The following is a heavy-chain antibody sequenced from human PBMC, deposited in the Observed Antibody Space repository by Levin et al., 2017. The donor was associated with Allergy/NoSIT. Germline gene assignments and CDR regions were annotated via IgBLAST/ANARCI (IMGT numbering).Heavy chain of an antibody. CDR3: GSALSGYYESSGYIRH. CDR2: ISGSGQTI. CDR1: GFMFSEYE. J-gene: IGHJ4*02. V-gene: IGHV3-48*03. D-gene: IGHD3-22*01. Sequence: GESLKISCAASGFMFSEYEMNWVRQAPGKGPEWLSYISGSGQTIDYADSVKGRFTISRDNDKSSLYLQMNSLRAEDTAVYFCGSALSGYYESSGYIRHWGQGTLVTVSS.